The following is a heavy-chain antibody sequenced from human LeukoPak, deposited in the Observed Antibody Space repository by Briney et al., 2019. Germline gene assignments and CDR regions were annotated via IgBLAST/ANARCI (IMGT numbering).Heavy chain of an antibody. CDR1: GFTFSSYA. V-gene: IGHV3-23*01. J-gene: IGHJ4*02. D-gene: IGHD6-19*01. CDR2: ISVSGGST. CDR3: AKSVVAVAVKLDY. Sequence: PGGSLRLSCAASGFTFSSYAMSWVRQAPGKGLEWGSAISVSGGSTYYADSVKGRFTTSGDNSTDTLYLQMNSFRAEDTAAYSCAKSVVAVAVKLDYWGQGPLVTVSS.